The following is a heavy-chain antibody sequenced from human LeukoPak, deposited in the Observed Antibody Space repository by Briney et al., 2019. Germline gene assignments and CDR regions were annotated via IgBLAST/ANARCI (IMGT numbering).Heavy chain of an antibody. Sequence: SETLSLTCAVYGLSFSGYYWSWIRQPPGKGLEWIGEINHSGSTNYNPSLKSRVTISVDTSKNQFSLKLSSVTAADTAVYYCARSFGWEARGWFDPGGQGTLVTVSS. CDR3: ARSFGWEARGWFDP. V-gene: IGHV4-34*01. CDR1: GLSFSGYY. D-gene: IGHD6-19*01. CDR2: INHSGST. J-gene: IGHJ5*02.